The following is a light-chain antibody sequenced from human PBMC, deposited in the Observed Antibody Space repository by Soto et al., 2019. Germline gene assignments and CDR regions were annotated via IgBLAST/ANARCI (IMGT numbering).Light chain of an antibody. CDR3: QQYYNGPRT. J-gene: IGKJ1*01. CDR2: GAS. V-gene: IGKV3-15*01. Sequence: EIVMTQSPATLSVSPGERATLSCRASQSVSSNLAWYQQKTGQPPRRLSYGASTRSTGIPARFSGSGSGTEFTLAILSLQSEDFAVYYCQQYYNGPRTFGQGTKVEIK. CDR1: QSVSSN.